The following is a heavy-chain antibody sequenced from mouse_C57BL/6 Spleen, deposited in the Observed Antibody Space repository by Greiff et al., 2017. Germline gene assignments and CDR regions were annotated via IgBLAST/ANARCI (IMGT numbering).Heavy chain of an antibody. CDR2: IYPGSGNT. CDR3: ARSGTAQATIRAMDY. Sequence: VHLVESGAELVRPGASVKLSCKASGYTFTDYYINWVKQRPGQGLEWIARIYPGSGNTYYNEKFKGKATLTAEKSSSTAYMQLSSLTSEDSAVYFCARSGTAQATIRAMDYWGQGTSVTVSS. V-gene: IGHV1-76*01. J-gene: IGHJ4*01. D-gene: IGHD3-1*01. CDR1: GYTFTDYY.